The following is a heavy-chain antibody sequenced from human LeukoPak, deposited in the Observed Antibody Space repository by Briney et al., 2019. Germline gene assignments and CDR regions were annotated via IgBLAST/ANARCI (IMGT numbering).Heavy chain of an antibody. D-gene: IGHD5-18*01. CDR3: ARHVDTAMVTEVDY. Sequence: GASVKVSCKASGYTFTSYGISWVRQAPGQGLEWVGWISAYDGNTNYAQKLQGRVTVTTDTSTSTAYMELRSLRSDDTAVYYCARHVDTAMVTEVDYWGQGTLVTVSS. CDR1: GYTFTSYG. V-gene: IGHV1-18*01. CDR2: ISAYDGNT. J-gene: IGHJ4*02.